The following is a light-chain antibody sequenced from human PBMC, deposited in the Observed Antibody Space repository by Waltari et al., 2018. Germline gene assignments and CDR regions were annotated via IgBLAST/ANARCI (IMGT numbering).Light chain of an antibody. Sequence: EIVLTQSPATLSLSPVDRPTLSCRASQSVSSYLAWYQQKPGQAPRLLIYDASNRATGIPARFSGSGSGTDFTLTISSLEPEDFAVYYCQQRSNWPSLTFGGGTKVEIK. V-gene: IGKV3-11*01. CDR3: QQRSNWPSLT. J-gene: IGKJ4*01. CDR2: DAS. CDR1: QSVSSY.